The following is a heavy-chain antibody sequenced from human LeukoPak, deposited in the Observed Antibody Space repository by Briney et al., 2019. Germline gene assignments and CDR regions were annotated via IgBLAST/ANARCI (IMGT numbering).Heavy chain of an antibody. J-gene: IGHJ4*02. V-gene: IGHV1-46*03. CDR1: GYTFTSYY. CDR3: ARSIIRGYSSGWSLFDY. D-gene: IGHD6-19*01. CDR2: ISPSGGST. Sequence: APVKVSCKASGYTFTSYYMHWVRQAPGQGLEWMGIISPSGGSTSYAQKFQGRVTMTRDTSTSTVYMELSSLRSEDTAVYYCARSIIRGYSSGWSLFDYWGQGTLVTVSS.